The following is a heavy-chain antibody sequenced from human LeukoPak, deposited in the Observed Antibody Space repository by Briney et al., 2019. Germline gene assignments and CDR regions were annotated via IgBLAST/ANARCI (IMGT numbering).Heavy chain of an antibody. CDR3: ARRGTRYPYNWFDP. CDR2: IYYSGST. CDR1: GGSISSSSYY. D-gene: IGHD3-9*01. Sequence: SETLSLTCTVSGGSISSSSYYWGWIRQPPGKGLEWIGSIYYSGSTYYNPSLKSRVTISVDTSKNQFSLKLSSVTAADTAVYYCARRGTRYPYNWFDPWGQGTLVTVSS. J-gene: IGHJ5*02. V-gene: IGHV4-39*01.